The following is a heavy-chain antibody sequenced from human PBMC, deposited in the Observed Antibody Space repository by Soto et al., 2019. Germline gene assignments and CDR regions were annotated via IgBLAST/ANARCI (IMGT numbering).Heavy chain of an antibody. CDR1: GYTFTKYY. Sequence: ASVKVSCKASGYTFTKYYVLWVRQAPGQGLEWVGRINPNTGGTNYAQKFQDRVTMTRDTSITTAYMELSGLRSDDTAVYYCARQLAYCGGDCYTEPIDYWGQGTQVTVSS. CDR3: ARQLAYCGGDCYTEPIDY. J-gene: IGHJ4*02. D-gene: IGHD2-21*02. V-gene: IGHV1-2*06. CDR2: INPNTGGT.